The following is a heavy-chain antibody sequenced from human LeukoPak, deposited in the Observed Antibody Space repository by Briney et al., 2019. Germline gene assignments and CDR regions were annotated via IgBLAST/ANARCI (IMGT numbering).Heavy chain of an antibody. CDR2: ISYDGSNK. V-gene: IGHV3-30*18. Sequence: PGGSLRLSCAASGFTFSSYGMHCGRQAPGKGREWVSVISYDGSNKYYEDSVKGRLHLSKDNSKNQLYLQMNRLRAEDTAVYYCAKDGTPVAGPYFDYWGQGTLVTVSS. D-gene: IGHD6-19*01. CDR1: GFTFSSYG. CDR3: AKDGTPVAGPYFDY. J-gene: IGHJ4*02.